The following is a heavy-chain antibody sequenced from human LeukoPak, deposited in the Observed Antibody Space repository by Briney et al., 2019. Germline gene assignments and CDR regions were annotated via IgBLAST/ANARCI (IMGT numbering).Heavy chain of an antibody. J-gene: IGHJ4*02. CDR1: GFTFSSYW. D-gene: IGHD1-26*01. V-gene: IGHV3-30*03. Sequence: GGSLRLSCAVSGFTFSSYWMSWVRQAPGKGREWVAVTSDDGSNKYYAESVKGRFTISRDNFKNTLYLQMNSLRAEDTAVYYCARDPSNSGSYYVFDYWGQGTLVTVSS. CDR2: TSDDGSNK. CDR3: ARDPSNSGSYYVFDY.